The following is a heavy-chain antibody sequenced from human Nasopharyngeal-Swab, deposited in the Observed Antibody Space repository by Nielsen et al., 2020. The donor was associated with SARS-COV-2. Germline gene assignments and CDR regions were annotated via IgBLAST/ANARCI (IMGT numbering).Heavy chain of an antibody. Sequence: SETLSLTCTVSGGPISSVDYYWSWIRQPPGKSREWIVYIYYSGSTYYNPSLKSRVTISVDTSKNRFSLKPSSVTGADTAVYYCARLGYSHGFYYFDYWSQGTLVTVSS. J-gene: IGHJ4*02. CDR3: ARLGYSHGFYYFDY. CDR1: GGPISSVDYY. V-gene: IGHV4-30-4*01. CDR2: IYYSGST. D-gene: IGHD5-18*01.